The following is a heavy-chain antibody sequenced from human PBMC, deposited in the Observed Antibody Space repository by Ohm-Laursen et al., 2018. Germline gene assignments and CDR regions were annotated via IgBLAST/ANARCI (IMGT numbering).Heavy chain of an antibody. D-gene: IGHD2-8*01. CDR3: ARDENGVYHDAFDI. Sequence: SSVKVSCKASGGTFSSYAISWVRQAPGQGLEWMGRIIPILGIANYAQKFQGRVTITADKSTSTAYMELSSLRSEDTAVYYCARDENGVYHDAFDIWGQGTMVTVSS. J-gene: IGHJ3*02. V-gene: IGHV1-69*04. CDR2: IIPILGIA. CDR1: GGTFSSYA.